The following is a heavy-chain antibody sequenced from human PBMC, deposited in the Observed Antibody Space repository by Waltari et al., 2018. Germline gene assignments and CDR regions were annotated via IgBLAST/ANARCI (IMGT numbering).Heavy chain of an antibody. V-gene: IGHV3-30-3*01. CDR3: ARDGGPTVTTLGYYYYYMDV. CDR1: GFTFSSYA. J-gene: IGHJ6*03. D-gene: IGHD4-4*01. Sequence: QVQLVESGGGVVQPGRSLRLSCAASGFTFSSYAMHWVRQAPGQGLEWVAVISYDGSNKYYADSVKGRFTISRDNSKNTLYLQMNSLRAEDTAVYYCARDGGPTVTTLGYYYYYMDVWGKGTTVTVSS. CDR2: ISYDGSNK.